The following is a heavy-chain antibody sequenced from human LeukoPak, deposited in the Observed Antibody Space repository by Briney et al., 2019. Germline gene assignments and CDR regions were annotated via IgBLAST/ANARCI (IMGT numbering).Heavy chain of an antibody. D-gene: IGHD1-1*01. V-gene: IGHV3-11*04. CDR3: ARRSYWNDVLDY. Sequence: GGSLTLSCAASGFTFSDYYMNWIRRAPGKGLEWVSYISSSGRTIYYADSVKGRFTISRYNTKNSLYLQMNGLRAEDTAVYYCARRSYWNDVLDYWGQGTLVTVSS. CDR1: GFTFSDYY. CDR2: ISSSGRTI. J-gene: IGHJ4*02.